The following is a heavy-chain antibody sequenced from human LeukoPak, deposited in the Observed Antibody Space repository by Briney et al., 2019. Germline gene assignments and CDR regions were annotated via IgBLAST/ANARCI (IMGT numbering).Heavy chain of an antibody. Sequence: SETLSLTCTVSGGSISSGDYYWSWIRQPPGKGLEWIGEINHSGSTNYNPSLKSRVTISVDTSKNQFSLKLSSVTAADTAVYYCARGCIVVVPAAGFDPWGQGTLVTVSS. V-gene: IGHV4-39*07. CDR3: ARGCIVVVPAAGFDP. CDR1: GGSISSGDYY. CDR2: INHSGST. D-gene: IGHD2-2*01. J-gene: IGHJ5*02.